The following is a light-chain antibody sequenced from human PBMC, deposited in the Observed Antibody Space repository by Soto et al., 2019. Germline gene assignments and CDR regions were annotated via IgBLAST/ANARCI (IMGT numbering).Light chain of an antibody. CDR2: KAS. CDR1: QSISSW. V-gene: IGKV1-5*03. CDR3: QQYGSSSPWT. Sequence: DIPMTQSPSTLSASVGDRVTITCRASQSISSWLAWYQQKPGRAPKLLIYKASSLETGVPSRFSGSGSGTEFTLIISSLQPDDFASYYCQQYGSSSPWTFGQGTKVDIK. J-gene: IGKJ1*01.